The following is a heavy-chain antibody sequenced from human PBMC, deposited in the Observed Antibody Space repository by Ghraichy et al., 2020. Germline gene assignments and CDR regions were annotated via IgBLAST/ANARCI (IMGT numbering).Heavy chain of an antibody. Sequence: GGSLRLSCAASGFTFSNYAMTWVRQAPGKGLEWVSVISGSGGSTYYADSVKGRFSIARDNSKNTLHLQMNSLRAEDTATYYCTKVQGDFGYYYHGVDVWGQGTTVTVSS. J-gene: IGHJ6*02. CDR2: ISGSGGST. CDR1: GFTFSNYA. D-gene: IGHD2-21*02. V-gene: IGHV3-23*01. CDR3: TKVQGDFGYYYHGVDV.